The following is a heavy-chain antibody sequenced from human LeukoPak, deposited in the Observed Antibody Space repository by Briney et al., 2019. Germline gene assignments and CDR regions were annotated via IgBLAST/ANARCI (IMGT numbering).Heavy chain of an antibody. CDR3: AKDPNYYDSIGPSGP. CDR2: ISGSGGST. CDR1: GFTFSSYA. D-gene: IGHD3-22*01. J-gene: IGHJ5*02. V-gene: IGHV3-23*01. Sequence: GGSLRLSCAASGFTFSSYAMSWVRQAPGKGLEWVSAISGSGGSTYYADSVKGRFTISRDNSKNTLYLQMNSLRAEDTAIYYCAKDPNYYDSIGPSGPWGQGNLVTVSS.